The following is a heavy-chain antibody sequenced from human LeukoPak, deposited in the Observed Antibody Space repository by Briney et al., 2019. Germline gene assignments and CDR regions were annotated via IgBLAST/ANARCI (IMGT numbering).Heavy chain of an antibody. Sequence: ASVKVSCKASGYTFTDYYMHWVRQAPGQGLEWMGRINPNSGGGTNYAQKFQGRVTMTRDTSISTAYMELSRLRSDDTAVYYCVRIINGWYYSDYWGQGTLVTVSS. D-gene: IGHD6-19*01. CDR3: VRIINGWYYSDY. CDR1: GYTFTDYY. CDR2: INPNSGGGT. V-gene: IGHV1-2*06. J-gene: IGHJ4*02.